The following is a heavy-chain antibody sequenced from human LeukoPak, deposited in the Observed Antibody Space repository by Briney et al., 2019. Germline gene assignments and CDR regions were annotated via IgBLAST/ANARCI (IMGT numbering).Heavy chain of an antibody. J-gene: IGHJ4*02. V-gene: IGHV3-48*03. CDR2: ISSSGSTI. Sequence: GSLRLSCAASGFTFSSYEMNWVRQAPGKGLEWVSYISSSGSTIYYADSVKGRFPISRDNAKNSLYLQMNSLRAEDTAVYYCARVGYSYGLDYWGQGTLVTVSS. CDR3: ARVGYSYGLDY. D-gene: IGHD5-18*01. CDR1: GFTFSSYE.